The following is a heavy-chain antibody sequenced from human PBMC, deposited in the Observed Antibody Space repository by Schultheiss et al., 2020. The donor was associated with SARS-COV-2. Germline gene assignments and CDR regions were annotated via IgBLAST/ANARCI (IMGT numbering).Heavy chain of an antibody. Sequence: GGSLRLSCAASGFTFSSYSMNWVRQAPGKGLEWVSSISSSSSYIYYADSVKGRFTISRDNAKNSLYLQMNSLRAEDTAVYYCARVGSAHYDFWSGYGFGMDVWGQGTTVTVSS. CDR1: GFTFSSYS. CDR3: ARVGSAHYDFWSGYGFGMDV. CDR2: ISSSSSYI. J-gene: IGHJ6*02. D-gene: IGHD3-3*01. V-gene: IGHV3-21*01.